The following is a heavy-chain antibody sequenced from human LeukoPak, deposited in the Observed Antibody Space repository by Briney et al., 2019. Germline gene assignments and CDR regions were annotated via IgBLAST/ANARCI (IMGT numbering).Heavy chain of an antibody. CDR3: ARIRTAADYYFDD. Sequence: GGSLRLSCAASGFTVSSNYMSWVRQAPGKGLEWVSVIYSGGSTYYADSVKGRFTISRDNSKNTLYLQMNSLRAEDTAVYYCARIRTAADYYFDDWGQRTLVTVSS. D-gene: IGHD6-13*01. CDR2: IYSGGST. V-gene: IGHV3-53*01. J-gene: IGHJ4*02. CDR1: GFTVSSNY.